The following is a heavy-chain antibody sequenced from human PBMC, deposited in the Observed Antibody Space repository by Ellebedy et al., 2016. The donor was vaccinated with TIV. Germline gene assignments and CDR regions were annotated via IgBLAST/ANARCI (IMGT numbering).Heavy chain of an antibody. CDR1: GFTFSSYG. CDR3: AKDRLRFLDY. CDR2: IRYDGSNK. D-gene: IGHD4-17*01. V-gene: IGHV3-30*02. J-gene: IGHJ4*01. Sequence: PGGSLRLSCAASGFTFSSYGMHWVRQAPGKGLEWVAFIRYDGSNKSYADSVKGRFTISRYNSNNTLYLQMNSLRAEDTAVYYCAKDRLRFLDYWGQGTLVTVSS.